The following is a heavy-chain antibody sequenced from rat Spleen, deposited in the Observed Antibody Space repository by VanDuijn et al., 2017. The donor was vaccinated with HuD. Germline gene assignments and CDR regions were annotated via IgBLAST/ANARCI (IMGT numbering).Heavy chain of an antibody. CDR1: GFTFSNYD. V-gene: IGHV5-29*01. CDR3: ATHGTMAARSGYYFDY. D-gene: IGHD1-2*01. J-gene: IGHJ2*01. CDR2: ITNTGGST. Sequence: EVQLVESGGGLVQPGRSLKLSCVASGFTFSNYDMAWVRQAPTKGLEWVASITNTGGSTYYPDSVKGRFTISRDNAKSTLYLQMDSLRSEDTATYYCATHGTMAARSGYYFDYWGQGVVVTVSS.